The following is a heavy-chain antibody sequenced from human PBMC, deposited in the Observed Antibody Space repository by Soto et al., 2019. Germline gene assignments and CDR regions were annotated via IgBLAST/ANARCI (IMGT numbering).Heavy chain of an antibody. V-gene: IGHV4-34*01. CDR3: ARDTRRNRSGYDFGGIMS. J-gene: IGHJ5*02. D-gene: IGHD5-12*01. Sequence: SETLSLTCAVYGGSFSGYYWSWIRQPPGKGLEWIGEINHSGSTNYNPSLKSRVTISVDTSKNQFSLKLSSVTAADTAVYYCARDTRRNRSGYDFGGIMSWGQGTLVTVSS. CDR1: GGSFSGYY. CDR2: INHSGST.